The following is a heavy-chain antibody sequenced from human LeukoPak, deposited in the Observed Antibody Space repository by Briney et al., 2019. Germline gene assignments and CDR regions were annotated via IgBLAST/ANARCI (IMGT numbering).Heavy chain of an antibody. CDR1: GGSVSSTEFY. Sequence: ASETLSLTCTVSGGSVSSTEFYWGWIRQPPGKGLQWIGNIYYTGSTYYNPSLNSRVTMSVDTSQNQFSLKMTSVTAADTAVYCCARLSKGRYFDYIFDYWGQGTLVTVSS. CDR3: ARLSKGRYFDYIFDY. CDR2: IYYTGST. J-gene: IGHJ4*02. V-gene: IGHV4-39*01. D-gene: IGHD3-9*01.